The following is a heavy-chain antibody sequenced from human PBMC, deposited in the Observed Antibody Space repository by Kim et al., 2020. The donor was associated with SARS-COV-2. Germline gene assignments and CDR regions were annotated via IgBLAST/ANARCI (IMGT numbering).Heavy chain of an antibody. CDR2: IYPGDSDT. CDR1: GYSFTSYW. CDR3: ARQGGRDYYGSGGGGYNWFDP. V-gene: IGHV5-51*01. D-gene: IGHD3-10*01. J-gene: IGHJ5*02. Sequence: GESLKISCKGSGYSFTSYWIGWVRQMPGKGLEWMGIIYPGDSDTRYSPSFQGQVTISADKSISTAYLQWSSLKASDTAMYYCARQGGRDYYGSGGGGYNWFDPWGQGTLVTVSS.